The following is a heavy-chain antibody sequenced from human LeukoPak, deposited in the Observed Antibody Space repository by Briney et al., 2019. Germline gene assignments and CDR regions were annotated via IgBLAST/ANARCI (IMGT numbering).Heavy chain of an antibody. V-gene: IGHV3-20*04. CDR2: INWNGDST. D-gene: IGHD3-22*01. CDR1: GFTLDDYG. J-gene: IGHJ1*01. Sequence: GSLRLSCAASGFTLDDYGMSWVRQGPGKGLEWVSGINWNGDSTYYADSVKGRFTISRDNAKNSLYLQMNSLRAEDTALYYCASHYDSSGYYYFKHWGQGTLVTVSS. CDR3: ASHYDSSGYYYFKH.